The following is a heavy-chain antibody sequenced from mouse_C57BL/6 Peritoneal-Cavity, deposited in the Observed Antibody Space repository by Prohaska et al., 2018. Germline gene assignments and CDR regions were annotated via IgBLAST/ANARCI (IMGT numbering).Heavy chain of an antibody. J-gene: IGHJ1*03. CDR3: ANGNYWYFDV. D-gene: IGHD2-1*01. V-gene: IGHV3-6*01. CDR1: GYSITSGYY. CDR2: ISYDGSN. Sequence: DVQLQESGPGLVKPSQSLSLTCSVTGYSITSGYYWNWIRQFPGNKLEWMGYISYDGSNNYNPSLKNRISITRDTSKNQFFLKLKSVTTEDTATYYCANGNYWYFDVWGTGTTVTVSS.